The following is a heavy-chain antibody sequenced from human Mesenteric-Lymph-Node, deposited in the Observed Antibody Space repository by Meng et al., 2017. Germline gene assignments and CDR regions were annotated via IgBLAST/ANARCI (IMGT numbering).Heavy chain of an antibody. J-gene: IGHJ4*02. CDR1: GYTFNNYD. CDR3: ARGILLETFPCLDH. Sequence: QGQLVQSGAEVKKHGASVKVSCKAAGYTFNNYDISWVRQATGQGLEWMGYINPTNGDTKYAQKFQGRVTMTRDTSINTAYMELNNLRSDDTAVYYCARGILLETFPCLDHWGQGTLVTVSS. V-gene: IGHV1-2*02. CDR2: INPTNGDT. D-gene: IGHD3-3*01.